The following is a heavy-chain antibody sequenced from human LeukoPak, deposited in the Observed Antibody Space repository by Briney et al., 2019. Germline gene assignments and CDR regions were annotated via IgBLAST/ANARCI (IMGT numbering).Heavy chain of an antibody. J-gene: IGHJ4*02. CDR2: ITASGTAM. V-gene: IGHV3-48*02. CDR1: GFTFSSYS. D-gene: IGHD3-10*01. CDR3: ARGSFHPSGDYFDY. Sequence: GGSLRLSCAASGFTFSSYSMNWVRQAPGKGLEWVSHITASGTAMFYAGSVKGRFTISRDNAKNSLYLQMNSLRDEDTAVYYCARGSFHPSGDYFDYWGQGTLVTVSS.